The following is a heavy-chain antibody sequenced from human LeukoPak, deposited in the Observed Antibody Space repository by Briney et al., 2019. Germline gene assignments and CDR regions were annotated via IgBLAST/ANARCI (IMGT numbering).Heavy chain of an antibody. CDR2: INTSGNT. V-gene: IGHV4-4*07. J-gene: IGHJ6*04. CDR1: GDSISNYY. CDR3: ARERLGFRVDV. Sequence: MPSETLSLTCTVSGDSISNYYWSWIRQSAGKGLEWIGRINTSGNTNYNPSLKSRVTMSLDTSKNQFSLNVGSVSVADTAVFYCARERLGFRVDVWGKGNTVTVSS. D-gene: IGHD5-12*01.